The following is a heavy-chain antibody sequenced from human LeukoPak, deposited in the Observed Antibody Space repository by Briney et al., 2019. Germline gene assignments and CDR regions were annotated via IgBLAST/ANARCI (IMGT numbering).Heavy chain of an antibody. CDR3: ARDSPAYYYDSSGYAVPSVGMDV. J-gene: IGHJ6*02. D-gene: IGHD3-22*01. CDR1: GFTVSSNY. CDR2: IYSGGST. Sequence: GGSLRLSCAASGFTVSSNYMSWVRQALGEGLEWVSVIYSGGSTYYADSVKGRFTISRDNSKNTLYLQMNSLRAEDTAVYYCARDSPAYYYDSSGYAVPSVGMDVWGQGTTVTVSS. V-gene: IGHV3-66*02.